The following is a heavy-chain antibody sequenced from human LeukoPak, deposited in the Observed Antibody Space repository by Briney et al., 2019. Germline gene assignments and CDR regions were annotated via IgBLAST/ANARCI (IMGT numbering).Heavy chain of an antibody. J-gene: IGHJ4*02. V-gene: IGHV3-23*01. D-gene: IGHD3-10*01. CDR2: ISPGGEIP. Sequence: GGSLRLSCAASGFTFSSYDMNWVRQAPGKGLEWVSGISPGGEIPYYADSVKGRFTISRDNSKDTVSLQMHNLRAEDTATYYCAKDDGWLHYYHWGQGTLVTVSS. CDR3: AKDDGWLHYYH. CDR1: GFTFSSYD.